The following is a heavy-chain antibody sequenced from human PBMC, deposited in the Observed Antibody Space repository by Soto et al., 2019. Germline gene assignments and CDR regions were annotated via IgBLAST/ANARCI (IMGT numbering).Heavy chain of an antibody. J-gene: IGHJ6*02. CDR2: IYYSGST. V-gene: IGHV4-59*01. D-gene: IGHD3-9*01. CDR1: GGSISSYY. Sequence: QVQLQESGPGLVKPSETLSLTCTVSGGSISSYYWSWIRQPPGKGLEWIGYIYYSGSTNYNPSLRSRVTISLDTSKNQFSLKLNSVTAADTAVYYCTRDLTIAPRGSSRGMDVWGQGTTVTVSS. CDR3: TRDLTIAPRGSSRGMDV.